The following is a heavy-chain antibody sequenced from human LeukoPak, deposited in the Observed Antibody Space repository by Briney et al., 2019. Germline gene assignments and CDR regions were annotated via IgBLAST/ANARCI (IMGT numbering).Heavy chain of an antibody. D-gene: IGHD1-26*01. CDR2: IKQDAGEE. CDR3: VRDRGRASVDY. Sequence: GGSLRLSCAASGFTFSGYWMSWVRQAPGKGLEWVANIKQDAGEEYYVDSVKGRFTISRDNAKNSLYLQMNSLRAEDTAVYYCVRDRGRASVDYWGQGTLVTVSS. V-gene: IGHV3-7*01. J-gene: IGHJ4*02. CDR1: GFTFSGYW.